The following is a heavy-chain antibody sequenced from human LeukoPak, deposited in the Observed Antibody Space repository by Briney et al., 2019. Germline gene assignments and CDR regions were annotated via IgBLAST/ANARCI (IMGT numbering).Heavy chain of an antibody. J-gene: IGHJ5*02. CDR3: AKSDWFDP. Sequence: PGGSLRLSCAASGFTFSSNWMHWVRQAPGKGLVWVSRINSDGSSIRYADSVKGRFTISRDNAKNTLYLQMNSLRVEDTGVYYCAKSDWFDPWGQGTLVIVSS. CDR1: GFTFSSNW. CDR2: INSDGSSI. V-gene: IGHV3-74*01.